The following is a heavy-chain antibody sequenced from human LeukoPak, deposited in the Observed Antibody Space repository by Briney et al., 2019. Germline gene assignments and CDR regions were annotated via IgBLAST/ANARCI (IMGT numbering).Heavy chain of an antibody. V-gene: IGHV3-74*01. Sequence: GGSLRLSCAASGFTFSDYWMHWVRQAPGKGLVWVSRIISDGSSASYADSVKGRFTISRDNAKNTLYLQINSLRAEDTAVYYCARKQCPRYYYYYYGMNVGAKGTTVTVPS. CDR3: ARKQCPRYYYYYYGMNV. D-gene: IGHD4-11*01. CDR2: IISDGSSA. CDR1: GFTFSDYW. J-gene: IGHJ6*04.